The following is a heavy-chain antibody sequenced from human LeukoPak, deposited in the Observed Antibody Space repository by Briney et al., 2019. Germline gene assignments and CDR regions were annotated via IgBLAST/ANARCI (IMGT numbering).Heavy chain of an antibody. CDR1: XXTFISYR. D-gene: IGHD6-19*01. J-gene: IGHJ4*02. V-gene: IGHV3-21*01. CDR3: ARADTYSSGWTDYYFDY. Sequence: GGSLRLXXXXXXXTFISYRMKWVRQAAGRGLEWVSSISSSSSYIYYADSVKGRFTISRDNAKNSLYLQMNSLRAEDTAVYYCARADTYSSGWTDYYFDYWGQGTLVTVSS. CDR2: ISSSSSYI.